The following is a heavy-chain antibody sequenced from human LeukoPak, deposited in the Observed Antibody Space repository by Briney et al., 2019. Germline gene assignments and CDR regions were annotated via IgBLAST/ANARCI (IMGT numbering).Heavy chain of an antibody. CDR1: GFTFSSYS. J-gene: IGHJ4*02. V-gene: IGHV3-21*01. CDR2: ISSSSSYI. D-gene: IGHD3-22*01. CDR3: ARAWYDSSGYYPPQDY. Sequence: GGSLRLSCAASGFTFSSYSMNWVRQAPGKGLEWVSSISSSSSYIYYADSVKGRLTISRDNAKNSLYLQMDSLRAEDTAVYYCARAWYDSSGYYPPQDYWGQGTLVTVSS.